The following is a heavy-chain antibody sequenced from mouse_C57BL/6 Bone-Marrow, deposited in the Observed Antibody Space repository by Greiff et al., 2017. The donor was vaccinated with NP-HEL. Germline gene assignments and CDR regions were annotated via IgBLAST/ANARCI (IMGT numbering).Heavy chain of an antibody. Sequence: VQVVESGPELVKPGASVKISCKASGYTFTDYYINWVKQRPGQGLEWIGWIFPGSGSTYSNEKFKGRATLTVDKSSSTAYMLLSILTSEDSAVYFCARKGVLWFLFAYWGQGTLVTVSA. CDR1: GYTFTDYY. CDR3: ARKGVLWFLFAY. V-gene: IGHV1-75*01. CDR2: IFPGSGST. J-gene: IGHJ3*01. D-gene: IGHD2-2*01.